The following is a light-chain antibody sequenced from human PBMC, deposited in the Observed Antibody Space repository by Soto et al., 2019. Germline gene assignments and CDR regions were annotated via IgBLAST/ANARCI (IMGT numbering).Light chain of an antibody. CDR2: DVY. CDR3: CSYAGTYTYV. V-gene: IGLV2-11*01. J-gene: IGLJ1*01. Sequence: QSALTQPRSASGSPGQSVTISCTGTSSDVGGYVYVSWYQNQPGRAPKLIIYDVYKRPSGVPDRFSGSKSGDTASLTISGLQADDDADYYCCSYAGTYTYVFGTGTKLTVL. CDR1: SSDVGGYVY.